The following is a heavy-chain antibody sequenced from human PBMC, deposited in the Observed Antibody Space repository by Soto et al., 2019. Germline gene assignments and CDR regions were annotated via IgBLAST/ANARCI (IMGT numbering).Heavy chain of an antibody. Sequence: QVQLVESGGGVVQPGRSLRLSCAASGFTFSNYAMHWVRQAPGKGLEWLAIISYDGDNEYYADSVKGRVTISRDNSNNTFYLQTKNLKHEDMAVYYFAKDEAPVYYITTGCSAKHFDYWGQGILVTVS. J-gene: IGHJ4*02. CDR2: ISYDGDNE. CDR3: AKDEAPVYYITTGCSAKHFDY. CDR1: GFTFSNYA. V-gene: IGHV3-30*18. D-gene: IGHD2-2*01.